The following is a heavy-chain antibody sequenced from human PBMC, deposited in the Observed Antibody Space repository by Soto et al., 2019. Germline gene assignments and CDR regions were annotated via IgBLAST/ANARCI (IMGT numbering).Heavy chain of an antibody. CDR3: ESIEAGTGSYYGMDV. Sequence: ASVKVSCKASGGTFSSYAISWVRQAPGQGLEWMGGIIPIFGTANYAQKFQGRVTITADKSTSTAYMELSSLRSEDTDVYYCESIEAGTGSYYGMDVWGQGTTVTVSS. CDR2: IIPIFGTA. CDR1: GGTFSSYA. J-gene: IGHJ6*02. V-gene: IGHV1-69*06. D-gene: IGHD6-19*01.